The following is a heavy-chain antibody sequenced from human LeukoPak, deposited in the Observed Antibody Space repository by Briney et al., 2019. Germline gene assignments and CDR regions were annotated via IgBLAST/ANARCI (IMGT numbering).Heavy chain of an antibody. CDR1: GGSISSSSYY. CDR3: ARQGTTGPLNWFDP. V-gene: IGHV4-39*01. Sequence: PSETLSLTCTVSGGSISSSSYYWGWIRQPPGKGLEWIGSIYYSGSTYYNPSLKSRVTISVDTSKNQFSLKLSSVTAADTAVYYCARQGTTGPLNWFDPWGQGTLVTVSS. J-gene: IGHJ5*02. D-gene: IGHD1-1*01. CDR2: IYYSGST.